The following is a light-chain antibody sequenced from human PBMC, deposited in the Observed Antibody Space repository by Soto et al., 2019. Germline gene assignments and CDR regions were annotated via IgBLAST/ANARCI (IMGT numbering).Light chain of an antibody. J-gene: IGLJ1*01. CDR1: SSNIGAGYD. CDR2: GSS. CDR3: QSYDSSLSGSGV. V-gene: IGLV1-40*01. Sequence: QLVLTQPPSVSGAPGQRVTISCTGSSSNIGAGYDVHWYQQLPGTAPKLLIYGSSNRPSGVPDRFSGSKSGTSASLAITGLQAEDEADYYCQSYDSSLSGSGVFGTGTKLTVL.